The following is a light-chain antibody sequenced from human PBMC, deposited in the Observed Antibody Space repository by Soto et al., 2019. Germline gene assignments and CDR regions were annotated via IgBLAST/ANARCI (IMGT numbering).Light chain of an antibody. CDR2: DVS. CDR3: SSYTSSSTLVV. J-gene: IGLJ1*01. V-gene: IGLV2-14*01. CDR1: SSDVGGYNY. Sequence: QSALTQPAYVSGSPGQSITISCTGTSSDVGGYNYVSWYQQHPGKAPKRMIYDVSNRPSGVSNRFSGSKSGNTASLTISGLQAEDEADYYCSSYTSSSTLVVFGTGTKLTVL.